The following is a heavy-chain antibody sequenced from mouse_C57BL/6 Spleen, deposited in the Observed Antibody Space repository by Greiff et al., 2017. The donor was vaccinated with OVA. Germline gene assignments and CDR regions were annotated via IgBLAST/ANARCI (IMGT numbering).Heavy chain of an antibody. D-gene: IGHD1-1*01. V-gene: IGHV1-19*01. J-gene: IGHJ3*01. CDR1: GYTFTDYY. Sequence: VQLQQSGPVLVKPGASVKMSCKASGYTFTDYYMNWVKQSHGKSLEWIGVINPYNGGTSYNQKFKGKATLTVDKSSSTAYMELNSLTSEDSAVYYCASYGSSHPWFAYWGQGTLVTVSA. CDR3: ASYGSSHPWFAY. CDR2: INPYNGGT.